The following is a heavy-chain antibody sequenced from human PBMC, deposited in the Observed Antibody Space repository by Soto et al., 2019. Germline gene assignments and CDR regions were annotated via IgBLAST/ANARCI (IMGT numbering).Heavy chain of an antibody. D-gene: IGHD4-17*01. V-gene: IGHV3-15*07. J-gene: IGHJ4*02. CDR2: IKSKTDGGTT. Sequence: EVQLVESGGGLVKPGGSLRLSCAASGFTFSNSWMNWVRQAPGKGLEWAGRIKSKTDGGTTDYAAPVKGRFTISRDDSKNTLYLQMNSLKTEDTAVYSCTTDQETYVDYDVNSVWGQGTLVTVSS. CDR1: GFTFSNSW. CDR3: TTDQETYVDYDVNSV.